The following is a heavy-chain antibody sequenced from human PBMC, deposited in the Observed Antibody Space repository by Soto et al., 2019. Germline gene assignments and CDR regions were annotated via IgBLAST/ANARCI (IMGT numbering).Heavy chain of an antibody. CDR1: GFTFSDYY. V-gene: IGHV3-11*01. D-gene: IGHD3-3*01. Sequence: GGSLRLSCAASGFTFSDYYMSWIRQAPGKGLEWVSYISSSGSTIYYADSVKGRFTISRDNAKNSLYLQMNSLRAEDTAVYYCVREVTIFGVANWFDPWGQGTLVTVSS. CDR2: ISSSGSTI. J-gene: IGHJ5*02. CDR3: VREVTIFGVANWFDP.